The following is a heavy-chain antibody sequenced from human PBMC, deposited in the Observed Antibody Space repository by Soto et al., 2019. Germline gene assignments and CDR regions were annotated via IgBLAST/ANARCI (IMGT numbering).Heavy chain of an antibody. Sequence: QVQLVQSGPEMMQPGASVKVSCKASEYASLSYAMHWVRQVHGQVYEWLGWINAGVDGTMYSERFQGRVRLTRDTSANTVYMELNALTSEDTAVYYCAREVPGVTSFDYWGQGTLDIVSS. CDR2: INAGVDGT. D-gene: IGHD3-10*01. CDR1: EYASLSYA. J-gene: IGHJ4*02. CDR3: AREVPGVTSFDY. V-gene: IGHV1-3*01.